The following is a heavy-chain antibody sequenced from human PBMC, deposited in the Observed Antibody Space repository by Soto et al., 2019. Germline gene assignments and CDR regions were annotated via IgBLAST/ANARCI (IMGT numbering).Heavy chain of an antibody. CDR1: GGSISSGGYY. CDR3: ARGGRRSPGMDV. CDR2: IYYSGST. J-gene: IGHJ6*02. Sequence: QVQLQESGPGLVKPSQTLSLTCAVSGGSISSGGYYWSWIRQHPGKGLEWIGYIYYSGSTYYNPSLKSRVTISADTSKNQFSLKLSSVTAADTAVYYCARGGRRSPGMDVWGQGTTVTVSS. V-gene: IGHV4-31*11.